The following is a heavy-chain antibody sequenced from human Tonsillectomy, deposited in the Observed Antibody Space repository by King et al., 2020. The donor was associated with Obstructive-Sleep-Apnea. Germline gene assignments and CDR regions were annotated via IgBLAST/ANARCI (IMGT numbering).Heavy chain of an antibody. Sequence: VQLQESGPGLVKPSGTLSLTCAVSGGSISNSNWWSWVRQPPGKGLEWIGESYHSGITNYNPSPKSRGTISVDKSKNQFSLKLSSVTAADTALYYCARVFPGADCFDYWGQGTLVTVSS. J-gene: IGHJ4*02. CDR2: SYHSGIT. D-gene: IGHD4/OR15-4a*01. CDR1: GGSISNSNW. V-gene: IGHV4-4*02. CDR3: ARVFPGADCFDY.